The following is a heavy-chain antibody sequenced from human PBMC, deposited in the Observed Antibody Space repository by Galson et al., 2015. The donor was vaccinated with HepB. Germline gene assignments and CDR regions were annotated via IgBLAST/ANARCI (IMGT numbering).Heavy chain of an antibody. CDR2: INTNTGNP. J-gene: IGHJ4*02. V-gene: IGHV7-4-1*02. D-gene: IGHD6-19*01. CDR3: ARGVGQWLVAPGY. Sequence: SVKVSCKASGYTFNSYAMNWVRQAPGQGLEWMGYINTNTGNPMYAQGFTGRFVFSLDTSVSTAYLRISNLRAEDTAVYYCARGVGQWLVAPGYWGQGTLVTVSS. CDR1: GYTFNSYA.